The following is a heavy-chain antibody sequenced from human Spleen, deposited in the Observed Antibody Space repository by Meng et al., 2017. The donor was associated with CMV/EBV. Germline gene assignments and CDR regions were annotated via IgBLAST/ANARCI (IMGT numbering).Heavy chain of an antibody. V-gene: IGHV3-48*03. CDR1: GFTFSSYE. CDR3: ARLPADYFYYGMDV. J-gene: IGHJ6*02. D-gene: IGHD1-14*01. CDR2: ISSSGKTI. Sequence: GESLKISCAASGFTFSSYEMNWVRQAPGKGLEWVSYISSSGKTIYYADSEKGRFTMSRNNAKNSLYLQMNSLRAEDTADYYCARLPADYFYYGMDVWGQGTTVTVSS.